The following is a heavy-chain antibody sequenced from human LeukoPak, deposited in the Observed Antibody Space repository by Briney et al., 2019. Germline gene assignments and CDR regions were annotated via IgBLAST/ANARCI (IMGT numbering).Heavy chain of an antibody. D-gene: IGHD4-17*01. CDR3: ARTTVTTRYYYYGMDV. Sequence: ASVKVSCKASGYTFTGYYMNWVRQAPGQGLEWMGWINPNSGGTNYAQKFQGRVTMTRDTSISTAYMELSRLRSDDTAVYYCARTTVTTRYYYYGMDVWGQGTTVTVSS. CDR1: GYTFTGYY. V-gene: IGHV1-2*02. J-gene: IGHJ6*02. CDR2: INPNSGGT.